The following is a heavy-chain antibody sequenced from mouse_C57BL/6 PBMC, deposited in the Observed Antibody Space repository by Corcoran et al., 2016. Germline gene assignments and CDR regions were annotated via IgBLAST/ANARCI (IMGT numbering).Heavy chain of an antibody. CDR1: GYTFTDYY. CDR2: INPNNGGT. J-gene: IGHJ3*01. CDR3: ARSEGDSSGWFAY. Sequence: EVQLQQSGPELVKPGASVKISCKAPGYTFTDYYMNWVKQSHGKSLEWIGDINPNNGGTSYNQKFKGKATLTVDKSSSTAYMELRSLTSEDSAVYYCARSEGDSSGWFAYWGQGTLVTVSA. V-gene: IGHV1-26*01. D-gene: IGHD3-2*02.